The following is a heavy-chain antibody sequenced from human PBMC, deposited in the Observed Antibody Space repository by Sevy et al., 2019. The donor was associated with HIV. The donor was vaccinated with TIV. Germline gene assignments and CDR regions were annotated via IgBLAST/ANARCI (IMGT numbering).Heavy chain of an antibody. J-gene: IGHJ3*02. CDR1: GFTFSNAW. Sequence: GGSLRLSCAASGFTFSNAWMSWVRQAPGKGLEWVGRIKSKTDGGTTDYAAPVKGRFTISRDDSKNTLYLQMNSLKTEDTAVYYCTTGGVGVGDENAFDIWGQGTMVTVSS. V-gene: IGHV3-15*01. D-gene: IGHD3-3*01. CDR3: TTGGVGVGDENAFDI. CDR2: IKSKTDGGTT.